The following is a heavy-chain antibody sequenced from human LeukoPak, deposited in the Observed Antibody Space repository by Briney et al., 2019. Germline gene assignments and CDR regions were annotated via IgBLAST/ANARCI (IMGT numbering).Heavy chain of an antibody. V-gene: IGHV5-51*01. Sequence: GESLKISCKGSGYSFTSYWIGWVRQMPGKGLEWMGIIYPGDSDTRYSPSFQGQVTISADKSISTAYLQWSSLKASDTAMYYCACTHYYDSSGYYGDFDYWGQGTLVTVSS. CDR3: ACTHYYDSSGYYGDFDY. D-gene: IGHD3-22*01. CDR1: GYSFTSYW. CDR2: IYPGDSDT. J-gene: IGHJ4*02.